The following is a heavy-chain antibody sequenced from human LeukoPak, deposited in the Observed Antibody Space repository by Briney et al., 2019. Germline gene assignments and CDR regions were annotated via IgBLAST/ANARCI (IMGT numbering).Heavy chain of an antibody. J-gene: IGHJ4*02. D-gene: IGHD3-22*01. CDR2: ISSSSYI. CDR1: GFTFSSYS. CDR3: ARDRYYYDSSGYSSPSDH. Sequence: GGSLRLSCAASGFTFSSYSMNWVRQAPGKGLEWVSSISSSSYIYYADSVKGRFTISRDNAKNSLYLQMNSLRAEDTAVYYCARDRYYYDSSGYSSPSDHWGQGTLVTVSS. V-gene: IGHV3-21*01.